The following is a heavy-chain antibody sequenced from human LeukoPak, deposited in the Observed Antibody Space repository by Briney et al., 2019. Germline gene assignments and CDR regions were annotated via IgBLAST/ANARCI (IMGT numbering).Heavy chain of an antibody. CDR3: AREWGLESSGYYYAY. CDR2: ITPIFGTA. CDR1: GGTFSRFT. D-gene: IGHD3-22*01. J-gene: IGHJ4*02. V-gene: IGHV1-69*01. Sequence: SVTVSCKASGGTFSRFTISWVRQAPGQGFEWMGGITPIFGTANFAQKFQGRVSITADESTSTAFMELSSLRSEDTAVYYCAREWGLESSGYYYAYWGQGTLVTVSS.